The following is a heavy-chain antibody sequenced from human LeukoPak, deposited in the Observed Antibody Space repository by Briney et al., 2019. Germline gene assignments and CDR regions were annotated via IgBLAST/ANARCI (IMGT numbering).Heavy chain of an antibody. CDR1: GGSFSGYY. Sequence: SETLSLTCAVYGGSFSGYYWSWIRQPPGKGLEWIGEINHSGSTNYNPSLKSRVTISVDTSKNQFSLKLSSVTAADTAVYYCARCRGYSYGLGLGNWFDPWGQGTLVTVSS. CDR2: INHSGST. CDR3: ARCRGYSYGLGLGNWFDP. V-gene: IGHV4-34*01. D-gene: IGHD5-18*01. J-gene: IGHJ5*02.